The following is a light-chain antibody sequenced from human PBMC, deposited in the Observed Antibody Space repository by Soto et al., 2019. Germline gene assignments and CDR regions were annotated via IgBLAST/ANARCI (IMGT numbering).Light chain of an antibody. CDR3: SSYAGGNNFDV. CDR1: STDIGGYNF. CDR2: EVT. V-gene: IGLV2-8*01. Sequence: QSALTQPPSASGSPGQSVTISCTGTSTDIGGYNFVSWYQQHPGKAPKLIIYEVTKRPSGVPDRFSGSKFGNTASLTVSGRQPEDEAEYYCSSYAGGNNFDVFGSGTKLTVL. J-gene: IGLJ1*01.